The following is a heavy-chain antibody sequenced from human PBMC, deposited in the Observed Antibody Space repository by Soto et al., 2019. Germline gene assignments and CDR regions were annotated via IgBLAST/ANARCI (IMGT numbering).Heavy chain of an antibody. V-gene: IGHV1-69*01. Sequence: QVQLVQSGAEVKKPGSSVKVSCKASGGTFNNYAISWVRQAPGQGLEWMGGIIPIIGTADYAHKFQGRLAISADESTGTTFMELSSLRSEDTALYYCARGGVDVVATSGFDYWGQGTLVTVSS. CDR3: ARGGVDVVATSGFDY. J-gene: IGHJ4*02. D-gene: IGHD5-12*01. CDR1: GGTFNNYA. CDR2: IIPIIGTA.